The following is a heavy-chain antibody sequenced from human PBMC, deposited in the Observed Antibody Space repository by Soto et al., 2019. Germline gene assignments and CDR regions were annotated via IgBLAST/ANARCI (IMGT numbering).Heavy chain of an antibody. V-gene: IGHV2-5*02. CDR1: GFSLSTTGVG. J-gene: IGHJ6*02. CDR2: IYWDDDK. Sequence: QITLKESGPPLVKPTQTLTLTCTFSGFSLSTTGVGVGWIRQPPGKALEWLALIYWDDDKRYNPSLKSRLTIPKDTAKNQVVLTMTNMDPVDTATYYCVQSRCGGDCLQSYSSRSYYGLDVWGQGTTVTVSS. CDR3: VQSRCGGDCLQSYSSRSYYGLDV. D-gene: IGHD2-21*01.